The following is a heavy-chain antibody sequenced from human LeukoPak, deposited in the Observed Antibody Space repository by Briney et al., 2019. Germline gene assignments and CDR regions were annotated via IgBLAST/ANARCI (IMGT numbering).Heavy chain of an antibody. J-gene: IGHJ4*02. CDR3: ARATPGSFGAPPHIDY. CDR1: GGSIGSYY. Sequence: SETLSLTCTVSGGSIGSYYWSWIRQPPGKGLEWIGHIYDTAYTDYNPSVKGRVTISVDTSKNQFSLKLYYVTAADTAIYYCARATPGSFGAPPHIDYWGQGTLVTVSS. V-gene: IGHV4-59*01. CDR2: IYDTAYT. D-gene: IGHD3-10*01.